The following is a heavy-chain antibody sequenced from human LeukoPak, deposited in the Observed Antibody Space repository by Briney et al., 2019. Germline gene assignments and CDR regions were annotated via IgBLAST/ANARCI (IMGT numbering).Heavy chain of an antibody. V-gene: IGHV3-30*02. D-gene: IGHD3-10*01. CDR2: IRYDGSNK. Sequence: GVSLRLSCAASGFTFSSYGLQWVRQAPGKGLVGGAFIRYDGSNKYYADSVKVRFTISRDSSKNTLYLQMNSLRAEDTAVYYCAKAFSMVRGTGAFDIWGQGTMVTVSS. J-gene: IGHJ3*02. CDR1: GFTFSSYG. CDR3: AKAFSMVRGTGAFDI.